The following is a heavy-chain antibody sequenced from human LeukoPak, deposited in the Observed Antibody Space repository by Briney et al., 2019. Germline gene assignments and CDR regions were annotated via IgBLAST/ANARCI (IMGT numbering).Heavy chain of an antibody. J-gene: IGHJ4*02. CDR3: ARGPDPNYDFWNGYPDY. D-gene: IGHD3-3*01. Sequence: ASVKVSCKASGYTFTGYYMHWVRQAPGQGLEWMGWINPNSGGTNYAQKFQGRVTMTRDTSISTAYMELSRLRSDDTAVYYCARGPDPNYDFWNGYPDYWGQGTLVTVSS. CDR1: GYTFTGYY. V-gene: IGHV1-2*02. CDR2: INPNSGGT.